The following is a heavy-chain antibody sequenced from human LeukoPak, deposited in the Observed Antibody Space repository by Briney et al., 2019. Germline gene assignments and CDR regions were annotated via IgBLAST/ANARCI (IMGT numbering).Heavy chain of an antibody. CDR1: GFTFSSYA. CDR2: ISYDGSNK. Sequence: GGSLRLSCAASGFTFSSYAMHWVRQAPGKGLEWVAVISYDGSNKYYADSVKGRFTISRDNSKNTLYLQMNSLRAEDTAVYYCAKAVGYCSSTSCFYWYFDLWGRGTLVTVSS. D-gene: IGHD2-2*01. V-gene: IGHV3-30-3*01. J-gene: IGHJ2*01. CDR3: AKAVGYCSSTSCFYWYFDL.